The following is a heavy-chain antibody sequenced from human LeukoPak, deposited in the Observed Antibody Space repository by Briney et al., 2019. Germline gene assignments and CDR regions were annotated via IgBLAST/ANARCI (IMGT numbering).Heavy chain of an antibody. V-gene: IGHV1-2*02. CDR3: ARDGRPAVIVVVPAATWFDP. CDR2: INPNSGGT. Sequence: ASVKVSCKASGYTFIGYYMHWVRQAPGQGLEWMGWINPNSGGTNYAQKFQGRVTMTRDTSISTAYMELSRLRSDDTAVYYCARDGRPAVIVVVPAATWFDPWGQGTLVTVSS. J-gene: IGHJ5*02. D-gene: IGHD2-2*01. CDR1: GYTFIGYY.